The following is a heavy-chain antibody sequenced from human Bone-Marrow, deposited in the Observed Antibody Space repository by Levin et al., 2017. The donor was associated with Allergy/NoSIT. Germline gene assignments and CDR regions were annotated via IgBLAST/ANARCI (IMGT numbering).Heavy chain of an antibody. CDR3: ARQYVWGNYRYFDH. D-gene: IGHD3-16*02. CDR2: VSHSGST. CDR1: GGSISSSY. Sequence: KPSETLSLTCTISGGSISSSYWSWIRQSPGKGLEWIGYVSHSGSTNYHPSLKSRVTISVDTSKNQLSLNLDSVTAADTAVYYCARQYVWGNYRYFDHWGQGTLVTVSS. V-gene: IGHV4-59*01. J-gene: IGHJ4*02.